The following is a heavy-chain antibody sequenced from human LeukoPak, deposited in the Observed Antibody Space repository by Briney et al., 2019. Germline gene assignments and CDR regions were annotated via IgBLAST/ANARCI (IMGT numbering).Heavy chain of an antibody. Sequence: GASVKVSCKASGYTFTSYGISWVRQAPGHGLEWMGWISAYNGNTNYAQKLQGRVTMTTDTSTSTAYMELRSLRSDDTAVYYCARGRFGDGDTYYYYMDVWGKGTTVTISS. J-gene: IGHJ6*03. CDR3: ARGRFGDGDTYYYYMDV. CDR2: ISAYNGNT. D-gene: IGHD3-10*01. CDR1: GYTFTSYG. V-gene: IGHV1-18*01.